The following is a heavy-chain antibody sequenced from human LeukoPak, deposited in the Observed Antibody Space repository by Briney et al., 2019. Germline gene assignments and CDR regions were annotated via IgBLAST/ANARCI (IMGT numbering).Heavy chain of an antibody. V-gene: IGHV4-4*07. CDR3: ANSKTNGYSSGWYAWFDH. Sequence: SETLSLTCTVSGGSIRSYYWRWIRQPAGKGLEWIGRIYSIGSTNYNPSLKSRVTMSVDTSKNQFSLKLSSVTAADTAVYYCANSKTNGYSSGWYAWFDHWGQGTLVTVSS. CDR1: GGSIRSYY. CDR2: IYSIGST. D-gene: IGHD6-13*01. J-gene: IGHJ5*02.